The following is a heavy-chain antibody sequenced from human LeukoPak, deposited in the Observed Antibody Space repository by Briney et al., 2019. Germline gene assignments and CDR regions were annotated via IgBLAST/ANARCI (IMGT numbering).Heavy chain of an antibody. D-gene: IGHD1-1*01. Sequence: SETLSLTCTVSGGSISSYYWSWIRQPPGKGLEWIGYIYYSGSTNYNPSLKSRVALSVDTSKNQFSLKVNSVTPTDAAVYFCARVSPTGGLAYWGQGALVTVSS. CDR1: GGSISSYY. V-gene: IGHV4-59*01. J-gene: IGHJ4*02. CDR2: IYYSGST. CDR3: ARVSPTGGLAY.